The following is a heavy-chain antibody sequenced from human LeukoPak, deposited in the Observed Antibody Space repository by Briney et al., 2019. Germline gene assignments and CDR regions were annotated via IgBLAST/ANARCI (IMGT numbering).Heavy chain of an antibody. D-gene: IGHD5-12*01. CDR2: ISSSSSYI. Sequence: GGSLRLSCAASGFTFSRYSMNWVRQAPGKGLEWVSSISSSSSYIYYADSVKGRFTISRDNAKNSLYLQMNSLRAEDTAVYYCASFGTRGYSGYDTGGKVDYWGQGTLVTVSS. CDR3: ASFGTRGYSGYDTGGKVDY. V-gene: IGHV3-21*01. J-gene: IGHJ4*02. CDR1: GFTFSRYS.